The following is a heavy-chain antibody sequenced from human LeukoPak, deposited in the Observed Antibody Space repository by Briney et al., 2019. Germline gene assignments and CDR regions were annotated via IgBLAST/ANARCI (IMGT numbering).Heavy chain of an antibody. J-gene: IGHJ6*03. Sequence: SETLSLTCSVSGGSITSSSYYWGWIRQSPEKGLEWIGSIYYTGGTHYSPSLKSRVTISVDTSKNQFSLKLSSVTAADTAVYYCARVRPTVVPYYYYYYMDVWGKGTTVTVSS. CDR2: IYYTGGT. CDR3: ARVRPTVVPYYYYYYMDV. D-gene: IGHD4-23*01. CDR1: GGSITSSSYY. V-gene: IGHV4-39*01.